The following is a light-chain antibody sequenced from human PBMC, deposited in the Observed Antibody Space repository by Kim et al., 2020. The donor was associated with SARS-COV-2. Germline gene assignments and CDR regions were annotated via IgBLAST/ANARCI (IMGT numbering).Light chain of an antibody. CDR1: QSVGDDV. J-gene: IGKJ3*01. V-gene: IGKV3-20*01. Sequence: EIVLTQSPGTLSLSPGETATLSCRASQSVGDDVLAWYQQKPGHPPRLLMFAANIRATGIPDRFRGSGSGADFTLTINGLGREDFAVYFSQQYNESPRTFGPGTTVDIK. CDR2: AAN. CDR3: QQYNESPRT.